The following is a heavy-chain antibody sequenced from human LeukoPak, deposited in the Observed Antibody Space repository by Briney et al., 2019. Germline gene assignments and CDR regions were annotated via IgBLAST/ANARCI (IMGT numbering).Heavy chain of an antibody. V-gene: IGHV4-30-2*01. J-gene: IGHJ4*02. CDR2: IYHSGST. D-gene: IGHD5-24*01. CDR1: GGSISSGGYS. CDR3: ARGERSPYYFDY. Sequence: PSQTLSLTCAVSGGSISSGGYSWSWIRQPPGKGLEWIGYIYHSGSTYYNPSLKSRVTISVDRSKNQFSLKLSFVTAADTAVYYCARGERSPYYFDYWGQGTLVTVSS.